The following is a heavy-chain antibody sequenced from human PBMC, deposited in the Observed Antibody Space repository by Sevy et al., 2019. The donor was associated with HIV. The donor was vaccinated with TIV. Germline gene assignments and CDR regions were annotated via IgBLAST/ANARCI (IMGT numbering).Heavy chain of an antibody. D-gene: IGHD3-3*01. Sequence: GGSLRLSCAASGFTFSSYSMNWVRQAPGKGLEWVSSISSSSSYIYYAASVKGRFTISRDNAKNSLYLQMNSLRAEDTAVYYCARDRDFGPNDVWSGYYTLGGGWYFDYWGQGTLVTVSS. CDR1: GFTFSSYS. CDR2: ISSSSSYI. V-gene: IGHV3-21*01. CDR3: ARDRDFGPNDVWSGYYTLGGGWYFDY. J-gene: IGHJ4*02.